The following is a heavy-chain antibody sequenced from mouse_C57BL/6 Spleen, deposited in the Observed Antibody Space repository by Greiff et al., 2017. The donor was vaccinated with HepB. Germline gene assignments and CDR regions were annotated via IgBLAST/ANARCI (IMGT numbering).Heavy chain of an antibody. CDR1: GYSFTGYY. CDR2: INPSTGGT. J-gene: IGHJ2*01. Sequence: EVQLQQSGPELVKPGASVKISCKASGYSFTGYYMHWVKQSSEKSLEWIGEINPSTGGTSYNQKFKGKATLTVDKSSSTAYMQLKSLTSEDSAVYYCARKGDGYYPWGQGTTLTVSS. D-gene: IGHD2-3*01. CDR3: ARKGDGYYP. V-gene: IGHV1-43*01.